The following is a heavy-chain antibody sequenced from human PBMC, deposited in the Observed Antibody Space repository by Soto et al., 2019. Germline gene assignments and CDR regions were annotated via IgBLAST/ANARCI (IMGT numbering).Heavy chain of an antibody. CDR2: IYYSGST. CDR3: ATRGAYYFDY. D-gene: IGHD3-10*01. CDR1: GGSISSSSYY. J-gene: IGHJ4*02. Sequence: PSETLSLTCTVSGGSISSSSYYWGWIRQPPGKGLEWIGSIYYSGSTYYNPSLKSRVTISVDTSKNQFSLKLSSVTAADTAVYYCATRGAYYFDYWGQGTLVTVSS. V-gene: IGHV4-39*01.